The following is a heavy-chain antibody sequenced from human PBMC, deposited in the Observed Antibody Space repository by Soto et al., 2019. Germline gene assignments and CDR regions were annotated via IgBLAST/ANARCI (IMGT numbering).Heavy chain of an antibody. J-gene: IGHJ4*02. CDR3: ARLPFCASTSCLSHFDF. Sequence: EVHLLESGGGLVQPGGSLRLSCAASGFTFGGNAMSWVRQAPGKGLDWVSTISGSGANTYYTDSVKGRFTISRDNSQATLFLQMNSLRAEDTAVYYCARLPFCASTSCLSHFDFWGQGTLVTVSS. CDR2: ISGSGANT. CDR1: GFTFGGNA. D-gene: IGHD2-2*01. V-gene: IGHV3-23*01.